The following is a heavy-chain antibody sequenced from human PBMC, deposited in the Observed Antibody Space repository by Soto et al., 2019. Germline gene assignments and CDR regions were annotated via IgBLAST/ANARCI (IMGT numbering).Heavy chain of an antibody. J-gene: IGHJ4*02. CDR3: ARSITIFGVASYFDY. CDR1: GYSFTSYW. V-gene: IGHV5-51*01. D-gene: IGHD3-3*01. Sequence: PGESLKISCKGSGYSFTSYWIGWVRQMPGKGLEWMGIIYPGDSDTRYSPSFQGQVTISADKSISTAYLQWSSLKASDTAMYYCARSITIFGVASYFDYWGQGTLVTVSS. CDR2: IYPGDSDT.